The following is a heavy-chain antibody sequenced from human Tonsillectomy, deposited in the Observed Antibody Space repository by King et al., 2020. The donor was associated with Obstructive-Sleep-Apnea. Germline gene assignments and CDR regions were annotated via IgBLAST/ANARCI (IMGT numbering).Heavy chain of an antibody. Sequence: VQLVESGGGLVQPGRSLRLSCAASGFTFDDHAMHWVRHAPGKGLEWVSGINWNSGGIGYADSVKGRFTISRDNAKNSLYLQMNSLRAEDTAVYYCAKDRGGYYDILNGNYGMDVWGQGTTVTVSS. CDR1: GFTFDDHA. CDR2: INWNSGGI. V-gene: IGHV3-9*01. CDR3: AKDRGGYYDILNGNYGMDV. J-gene: IGHJ6*02. D-gene: IGHD3-9*01.